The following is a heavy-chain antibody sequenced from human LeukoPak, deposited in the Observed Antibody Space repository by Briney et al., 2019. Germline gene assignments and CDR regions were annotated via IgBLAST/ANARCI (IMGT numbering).Heavy chain of an antibody. J-gene: IGHJ4*02. Sequence: PGGSLRLSCAVSGFIFDDYAMHWVRQAPGKGLEWVSGITWGRDNLAYAASVKGRFTISRDNSKNSLYLQMNSLRPDDTAVYYCVNSQWLLLDYFDSWGQGTLVTVSS. CDR2: ITWGRDNL. CDR3: VNSQWLLLDYFDS. CDR1: GFIFDDYA. D-gene: IGHD6-19*01. V-gene: IGHV3-9*01.